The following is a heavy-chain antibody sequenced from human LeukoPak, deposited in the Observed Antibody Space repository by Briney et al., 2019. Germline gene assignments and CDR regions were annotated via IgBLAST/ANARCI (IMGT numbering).Heavy chain of an antibody. CDR3: ARKNSLDY. J-gene: IGHJ4*02. Sequence: GASVKVSCKASGYTFTNYYMHWVRQAPGKGLEWVAVISYDGSNKYYADSVKGRFTISRDNSKNTLYLQMNSLRAEDTAVYYCARKNSLDYWGQGTLVTVSS. CDR1: GYTFTNYY. CDR2: ISYDGSNK. D-gene: IGHD2/OR15-2a*01. V-gene: IGHV3-30*04.